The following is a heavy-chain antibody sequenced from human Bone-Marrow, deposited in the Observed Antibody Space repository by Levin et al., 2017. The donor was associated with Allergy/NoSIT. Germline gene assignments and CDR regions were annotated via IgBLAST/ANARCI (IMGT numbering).Heavy chain of an antibody. CDR3: ARRYYDILNGYYIGGYFDY. D-gene: IGHD3-9*01. CDR1: GGSIGSSNSY. J-gene: IGHJ4*02. V-gene: IGHV4-39*01. Sequence: PSETLSLTCTVSGGSIGSSNSYWGWIRQSPGKGLEWIGIIHYYGTAQYNPSLKSRVTISVDTSNNQFSLRLSSVTAADAAVYYCARRYYDILNGYYIGGYFDYWGQGTLVTVSS. CDR2: IHYYGTA.